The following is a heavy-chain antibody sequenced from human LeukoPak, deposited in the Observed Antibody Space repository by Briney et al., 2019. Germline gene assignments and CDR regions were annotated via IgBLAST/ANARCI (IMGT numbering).Heavy chain of an antibody. CDR1: GFTVSSNY. CDR3: ARPYGIGWSGLEH. CDR2: IKPDGSAQ. Sequence: GGSLRLSCAASGFTVSSNYVTWVRQAPGKGLEWVANIKPDGSAQYYADSVRGRFTISRDSAKNSVFLQMNSLRAEDTAVYHCARPYGIGWSGLEHWGRGTLVTVSS. J-gene: IGHJ4*02. D-gene: IGHD6-19*01. V-gene: IGHV3-7*01.